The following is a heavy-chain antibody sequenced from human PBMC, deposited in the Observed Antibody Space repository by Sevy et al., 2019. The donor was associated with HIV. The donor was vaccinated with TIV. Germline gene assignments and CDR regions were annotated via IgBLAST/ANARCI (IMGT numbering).Heavy chain of an antibody. Sequence: GGSLRLSCAASGFTVSSNYMSWVRQAPGKGLEWVSVIYSGGSTYYADSVKGRFNISRDNSKNTLYLQMNSLRAEDTAVYYCARETNYYDSSGHRLNAFDIWGQGTMVTVSS. V-gene: IGHV3-53*01. D-gene: IGHD3-22*01. CDR1: GFTVSSNY. CDR2: IYSGGST. CDR3: ARETNYYDSSGHRLNAFDI. J-gene: IGHJ3*02.